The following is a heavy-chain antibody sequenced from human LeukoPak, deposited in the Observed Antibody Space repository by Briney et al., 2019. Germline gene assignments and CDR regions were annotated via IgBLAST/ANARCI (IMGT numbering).Heavy chain of an antibody. CDR2: ISAYNGNT. CDR3: ARVRYEDNSGYDLFDY. CDR1: GYTFTSYG. V-gene: IGHV1-18*01. J-gene: IGHJ4*02. D-gene: IGHD5-12*01. Sequence: ASVKVSCKASGYTFTSYGISWVRQAPGQGLEWMGWISAYNGNTNYAQKFQGRVTMTRDMSISTAYMELSRLRSDDTAVYYCARVRYEDNSGYDLFDYWGQGTLVTVSS.